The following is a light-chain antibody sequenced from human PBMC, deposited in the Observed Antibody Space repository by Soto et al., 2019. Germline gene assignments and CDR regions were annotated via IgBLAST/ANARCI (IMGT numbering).Light chain of an antibody. CDR1: QSVSSY. CDR3: QQRSNWPPYT. J-gene: IGKJ2*01. Sequence: EIVLTQSPATLSLSTGDRATLSCRASQSVSSYLAWYQQKPGQAPRLLIYDASNMATGIPARFSGSGSGTDFTLTISSLEPEDFAVYYCQQRSNWPPYTFGQGTKLEIK. CDR2: DAS. V-gene: IGKV3-11*01.